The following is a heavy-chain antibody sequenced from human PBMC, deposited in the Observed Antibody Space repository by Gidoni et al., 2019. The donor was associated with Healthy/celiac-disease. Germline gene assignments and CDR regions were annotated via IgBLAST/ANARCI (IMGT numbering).Heavy chain of an antibody. CDR2: ISWNSGSI. Sequence: EVQLVESGGGLVQPGRSLTLSCAASAFTFDDYAMHWVRQAPGKGLEWVSGISWNSGSIGDADSVKGRFTISRDNAKNSLYLQMNSLRAEDTALYYCAQGGAQYYYYGMDVWGQGTTVTVSS. CDR1: AFTFDDYA. J-gene: IGHJ6*02. D-gene: IGHD1-26*01. V-gene: IGHV3-9*01. CDR3: AQGGAQYYYYGMDV.